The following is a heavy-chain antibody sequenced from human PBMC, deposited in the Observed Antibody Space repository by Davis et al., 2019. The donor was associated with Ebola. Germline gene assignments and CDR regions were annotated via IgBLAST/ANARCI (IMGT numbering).Heavy chain of an antibody. D-gene: IGHD1-1*01. CDR3: ARAQFPTTSDH. J-gene: IGHJ4*02. CDR2: IIPVVAIA. V-gene: IGHV1-69*02. Sequence: SVKVSCKASGDSFSRFTLSWVRQAPGKGPEWIGRIIPVVAIASYAQTFQGRVTMTTDTSTSTAYMELRSLRSDDTAVYYCARAQFPTTSDHWGQGTLVTVSS. CDR1: GDSFSRFT.